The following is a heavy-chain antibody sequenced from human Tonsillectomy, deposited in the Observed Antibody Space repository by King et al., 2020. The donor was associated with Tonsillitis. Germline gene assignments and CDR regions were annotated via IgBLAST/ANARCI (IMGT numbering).Heavy chain of an antibody. Sequence: VQLVESGGGLVQPGGSLRLSCAASGFTFRNYWMHWVRQVPGKGLVWVSRIKGDGSSTRHADSVNGRFTISRDNAKNTVTLQMNSLRAEDTAVYYCTRAGIRDHSFNDACEIWGQGTMVTVSS. J-gene: IGHJ3*02. CDR1: GFTFRNYW. CDR2: IKGDGSST. D-gene: IGHD1-14*01. V-gene: IGHV3-74*01. CDR3: TRAGIRDHSFNDACEI.